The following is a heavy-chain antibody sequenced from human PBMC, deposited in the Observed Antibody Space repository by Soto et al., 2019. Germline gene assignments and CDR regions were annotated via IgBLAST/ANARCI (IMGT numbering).Heavy chain of an antibody. J-gene: IGHJ5*02. Sequence: QVQLQQWGAGLLKPSETLSLTCAVYGGSFSGYYWSWIRQPPGKGLEWIGEINHSGSTNYNPSLKSRVTISVDTSKNQFSLKLSSGTAADTAVYYCAPRLYSGYGPWGQGTLVTVSS. CDR1: GGSFSGYY. D-gene: IGHD5-12*01. CDR3: APRLYSGYGP. V-gene: IGHV4-34*01. CDR2: INHSGST.